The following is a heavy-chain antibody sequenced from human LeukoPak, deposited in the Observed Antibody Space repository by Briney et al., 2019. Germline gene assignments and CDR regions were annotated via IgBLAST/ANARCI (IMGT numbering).Heavy chain of an antibody. CDR2: INPNSGGT. D-gene: IGHD2-2*01. Sequence: EASVKVSCKASGYTFTGYYMHRVRQAPGQGLEWMGWINPNSGGTNYAQKFQGRVTMTRDTSISTAYMELSRLRSDDTAAYYCARAVSSYARGDYWGQGTLVTVSS. CDR3: ARAVSSYARGDY. V-gene: IGHV1-2*02. J-gene: IGHJ4*02. CDR1: GYTFTGYY.